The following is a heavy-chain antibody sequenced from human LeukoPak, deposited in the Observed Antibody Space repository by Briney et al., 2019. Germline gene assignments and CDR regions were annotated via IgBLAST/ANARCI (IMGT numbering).Heavy chain of an antibody. CDR3: ARSGDYGDYLDFQH. J-gene: IGHJ1*01. CDR1: GGSISSSNW. CDR2: IYHSGST. V-gene: IGHV4-4*02. D-gene: IGHD4-17*01. Sequence: SGTLSLTCAVSGGSISSSNWWSWVRQPPGKGLEWIGEIYHSGSTYYNPSLKSRVTISVDRSKNQFSLKLSSVTAADTAVYYCARSGDYGDYLDFQHWGQGTLVTVSS.